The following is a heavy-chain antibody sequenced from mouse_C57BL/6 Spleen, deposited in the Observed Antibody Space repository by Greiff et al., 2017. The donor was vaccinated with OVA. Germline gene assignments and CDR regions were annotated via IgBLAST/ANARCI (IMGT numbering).Heavy chain of an antibody. CDR2: ISDGGSYT. CDR3: ARDPIWD. Sequence: VQLQQSGGGLVKPGGSLKLSCAASGFTFSSYAMSWVRQTPEKRLEWVATISDGGSYTYYPDNVKGRFTISRDNAKNNLYLQMSHLKSEDTAMYYCARDPIWDWGQGTLVTVSA. D-gene: IGHD1-1*02. CDR1: GFTFSSYA. J-gene: IGHJ3*01. V-gene: IGHV5-4*01.